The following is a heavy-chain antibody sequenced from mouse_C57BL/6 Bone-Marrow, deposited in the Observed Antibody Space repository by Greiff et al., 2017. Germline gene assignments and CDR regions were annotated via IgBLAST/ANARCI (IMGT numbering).Heavy chain of an antibody. CDR3: ARQGGSSGWFAY. CDR2: ISNGGGST. J-gene: IGHJ3*01. D-gene: IGHD3-2*02. CDR1: GFTFSDYY. Sequence: EVKLQESGGGLVQPGGSLKLSCAASGFTFSDYYMYWVRQTPEKRLEWVAYISNGGGSTYYPDTVKGRFTISRDNAKNTLYLQMSRLKSEDTAMYYCARQGGSSGWFAYWGQGTLVTVSA. V-gene: IGHV5-12*01.